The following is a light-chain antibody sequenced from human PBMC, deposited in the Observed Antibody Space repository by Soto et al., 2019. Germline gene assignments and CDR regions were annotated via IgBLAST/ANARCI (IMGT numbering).Light chain of an antibody. CDR1: QSVSRH. J-gene: IGKJ3*01. V-gene: IGKV3-20*01. Sequence: EVVLTQSPATLSLSPGERATLSCRASQSVSRHLAWYQQKPGRTPTLLIYGASTRATGIPDRFSATGSGTDFSLTISSVEPEDFAVYYCQQYGASPFTFGPGTRVEI. CDR2: GAS. CDR3: QQYGASPFT.